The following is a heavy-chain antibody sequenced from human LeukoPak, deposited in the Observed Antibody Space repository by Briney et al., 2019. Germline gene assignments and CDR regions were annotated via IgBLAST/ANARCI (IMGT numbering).Heavy chain of an antibody. V-gene: IGHV3-21*01. CDR3: ARDLWFGESPFDY. Sequence: GGSLRLSCAASGFTFSSYSMNWVRQAPGKGLEWVSSISSSSYIYYADSVKGRFTISRDNAKNSLYLQMNSLRAEDTAVYYCARDLWFGESPFDYWGQGTLVTVSS. D-gene: IGHD3-10*01. J-gene: IGHJ4*02. CDR1: GFTFSSYS. CDR2: ISSSSYI.